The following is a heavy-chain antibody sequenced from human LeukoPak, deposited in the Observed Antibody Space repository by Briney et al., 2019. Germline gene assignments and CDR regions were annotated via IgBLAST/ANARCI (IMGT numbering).Heavy chain of an antibody. V-gene: IGHV4-59*01. Sequence: SETLSLTCTVSGGSISSYYWCWIRQPPGKGLEWIGYIYYSGSTNYNPSLKSRVTISVDTSKNQFSLKLSSVTAADTAVSYCARVNNFWSGYPAPNWFDPWGQGTLVTVSS. J-gene: IGHJ5*02. CDR1: GGSISSYY. D-gene: IGHD3-3*01. CDR2: IYYSGST. CDR3: ARVNNFWSGYPAPNWFDP.